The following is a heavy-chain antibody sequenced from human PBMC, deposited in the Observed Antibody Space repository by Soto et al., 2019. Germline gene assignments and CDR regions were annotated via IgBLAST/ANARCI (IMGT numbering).Heavy chain of an antibody. CDR2: IAPDASQI. V-gene: IGHV3-30-3*01. Sequence: GGSLRLSCAASGFTFSGNTMYWVRQALGKGLEWVALIAPDASQIYYADSVKGRFTISRDNSKNTLYLQMNSLRAEDTSLYLCATDIHATWLLNSWGQGTLVTVSS. D-gene: IGHD2-2*02. CDR3: ATDIHATWLLNS. J-gene: IGHJ4*02. CDR1: GFTFSGNT.